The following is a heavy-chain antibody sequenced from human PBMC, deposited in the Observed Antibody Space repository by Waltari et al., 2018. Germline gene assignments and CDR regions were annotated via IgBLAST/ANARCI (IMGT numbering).Heavy chain of an antibody. CDR2: IKQDGSEK. V-gene: IGHV3-7*01. Sequence: EVRLVESGGGLVQPGGSLRLSCAASGFTFSSYWMSWVRQAPGKGLGWGANIKQDGSEKYYVDSGKGRFTISRDNAKNSLYLQMNNLRVEDTALYYCARDGGRAAAAGYWGQGTLVTVSS. CDR1: GFTFSSYW. CDR3: ARDGGRAAAAGY. J-gene: IGHJ4*02. D-gene: IGHD6-13*01.